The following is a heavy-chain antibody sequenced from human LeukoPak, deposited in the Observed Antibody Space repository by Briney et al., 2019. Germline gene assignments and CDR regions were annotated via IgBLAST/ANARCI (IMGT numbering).Heavy chain of an antibody. CDR3: ARIFYSSSWYSSLYFDY. J-gene: IGHJ4*02. CDR2: IKQDGSEK. D-gene: IGHD6-13*01. V-gene: IGHV3-7*01. Sequence: PGGSLRLSCAASGFTFSSYAMHWVRQAPGKGLEWVANIKQDGSEKYYVDSVKGRFTISRDNAKNSLYLQMNSLRAEDTAVYYCARIFYSSSWYSSLYFDYWGQGTLVTVSS. CDR1: GFTFSSYA.